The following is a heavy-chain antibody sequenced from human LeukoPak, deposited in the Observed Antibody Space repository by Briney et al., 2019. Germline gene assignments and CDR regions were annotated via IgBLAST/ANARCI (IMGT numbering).Heavy chain of an antibody. Sequence: PSQTLSLTCTVSGVSISRGGYYWSWIRQHPGKGLEWIGYIYYSGSTYYNPSLKSRVTISVDTSKNQFSLKLSSVTAADTAVYYCVRDRGRKYQLQYWYFDPWGRGTLVTVSS. CDR3: VRDRGRKYQLQYWYFDP. V-gene: IGHV4-31*03. D-gene: IGHD2-2*01. J-gene: IGHJ2*01. CDR1: GVSISRGGYY. CDR2: IYYSGST.